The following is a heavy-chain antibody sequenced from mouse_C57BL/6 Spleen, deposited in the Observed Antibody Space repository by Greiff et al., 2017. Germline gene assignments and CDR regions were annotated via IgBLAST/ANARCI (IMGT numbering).Heavy chain of an antibody. CDR3: AREGYYGSSYRFAY. CDR1: GYTFTDYY. D-gene: IGHD1-1*01. V-gene: IGHV1-26*01. J-gene: IGHJ3*01. CDR2: INPNNGGT. Sequence: VQLQQSGPELVKPGASVKISCKASGYTFTDYYMNWVKQSHGKSLEWIGDINPNNGGTSYNQKFKGKATLTVDKSSSTAYMELRSLTSEDSAVYYCAREGYYGSSYRFAYWGQGTLVTVSA.